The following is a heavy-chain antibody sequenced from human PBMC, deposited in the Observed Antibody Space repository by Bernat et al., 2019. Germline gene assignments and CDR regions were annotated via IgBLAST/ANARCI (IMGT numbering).Heavy chain of an antibody. Sequence: QVQLVQSGAEVKKPGASVKVSCKASGYTFTSYYMHWVRQVPGQGLEWMGIINPSGGSTSYAQKFQGRVTMTRDTSTSTVYMELSSLRSEDTAVYYCARGGYYYDSSGYYYYFDYWGQGTLVTVSS. CDR3: ARGGYYYDSSGYYYYFDY. D-gene: IGHD3-22*01. J-gene: IGHJ4*02. CDR2: INPSGGST. V-gene: IGHV1-46*01. CDR1: GYTFTSYY.